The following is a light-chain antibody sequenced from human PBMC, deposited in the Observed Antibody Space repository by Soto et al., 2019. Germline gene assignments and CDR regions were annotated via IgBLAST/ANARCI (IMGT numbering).Light chain of an antibody. CDR3: SSFAGNNNVV. CDR1: SSDVGGYNY. V-gene: IGLV2-8*01. J-gene: IGLJ2*01. CDR2: EVS. Sequence: QSALTQPPSASGSPGQSVTISCTGTSSDVGGYNYVSWYQQHPGKATKVMISEVSKRRSGVPDRFSGSKSGNTASLTVSGLQAEDDADYYCSSFAGNNNVVFGGGTKLNVL.